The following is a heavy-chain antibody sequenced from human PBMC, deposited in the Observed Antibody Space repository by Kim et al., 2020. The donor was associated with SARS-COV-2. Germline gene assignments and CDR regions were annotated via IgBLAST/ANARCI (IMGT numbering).Heavy chain of an antibody. D-gene: IGHD2-15*01. V-gene: IGHV4-34*01. Sequence: SETLSLICAVYGGSFSGYYWSWIRQPPGKGLEWIGEINHSGSTNYNPSLKSRVTISVDTSKNQFSLKMSSVTAADTAVYYCARGLYSQNWFDTWGQGTLVTVSS. J-gene: IGHJ5*02. CDR1: GGSFSGYY. CDR3: ARGLYSQNWFDT. CDR2: INHSGST.